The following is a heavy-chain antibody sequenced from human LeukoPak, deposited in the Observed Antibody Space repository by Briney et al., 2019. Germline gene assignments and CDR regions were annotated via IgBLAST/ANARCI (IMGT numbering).Heavy chain of an antibody. V-gene: IGHV1-2*02. CDR1: GYTFTGYY. J-gene: IGHJ4*02. Sequence: GASVKVSCKASGYTFTGYYMHWVRQAPGQGLEWMGFINFNSGGTNYEQKFQGRVTMTRDTSISTAYMELSRLRSDDTAVYYCARERAYDSSAYPDVWGQGTLVTVSP. CDR3: ARERAYDSSAYPDV. CDR2: INFNSGGT. D-gene: IGHD3-22*01.